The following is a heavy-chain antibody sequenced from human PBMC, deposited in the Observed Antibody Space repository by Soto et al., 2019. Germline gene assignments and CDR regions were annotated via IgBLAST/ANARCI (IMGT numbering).Heavy chain of an antibody. V-gene: IGHV1-69*13. Sequence: SVKVSCKASGGTFSSYAISWVRQAPGQGLEWMGGIIPIFGTANYAQKFQGRVTITADESTSTAYMELSSLRSEDTAVYYCARGVVVPAAHPRYYYYYGMDVWGQGTTVTVSS. CDR3: ARGVVVPAAHPRYYYYYGMDV. J-gene: IGHJ6*02. D-gene: IGHD2-2*01. CDR2: IIPIFGTA. CDR1: GGTFSSYA.